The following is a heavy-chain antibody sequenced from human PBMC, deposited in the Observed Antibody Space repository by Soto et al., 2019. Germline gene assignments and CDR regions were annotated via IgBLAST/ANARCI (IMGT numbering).Heavy chain of an antibody. J-gene: IGHJ6*02. Sequence: NPSETLSLTCAVSGGSFSSNKWWSWVRQPPGEGLEWIGEISHGGSTNYNPSLKSRVSISLDKSKNYFSLSLNSVTAADTAVYFCARKIYCMDVWGQGTTVTVSS. CDR3: ARKIYCMDV. CDR1: GGSFSSNKW. V-gene: IGHV4-4*02. CDR2: ISHGGST.